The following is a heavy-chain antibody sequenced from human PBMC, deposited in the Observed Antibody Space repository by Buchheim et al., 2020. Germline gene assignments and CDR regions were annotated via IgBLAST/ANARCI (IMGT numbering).Heavy chain of an antibody. CDR1: RYTFTSHY. CDR3: ASADDTSGYYSGIDY. Sequence: QVQLVQSGAEVKKPGASVKVSCKASRYTFTSHYMHWVRQAPGQGLEWMGIINPSGGSTSYAQKFQGRVTMTRDTSTGTVYMELSSLRSEDTAVYYCASADDTSGYYSGIDYWGQGTL. D-gene: IGHD3-22*01. J-gene: IGHJ4*02. CDR2: INPSGGST. V-gene: IGHV1-46*01.